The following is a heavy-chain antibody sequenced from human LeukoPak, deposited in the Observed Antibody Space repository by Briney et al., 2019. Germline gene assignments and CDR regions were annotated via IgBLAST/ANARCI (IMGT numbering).Heavy chain of an antibody. CDR2: ISYDGSNK. J-gene: IGHJ5*02. D-gene: IGHD3-22*01. V-gene: IGHV3-30*14. CDR1: GFTFSSYA. CDR3: ARETYDSSGYYWFDP. Sequence: PGGSLRLSCAASGFTFSSYAMHWVRQAPGKGLEWVAVISYDGSNKYYADSVKGRFTISRDNSKNTLYLQMNSLRAEDTAVYYCARETYDSSGYYWFDPWGQGTLVTVSS.